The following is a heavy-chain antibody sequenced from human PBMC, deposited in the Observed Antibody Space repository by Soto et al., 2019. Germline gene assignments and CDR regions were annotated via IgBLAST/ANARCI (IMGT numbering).Heavy chain of an antibody. V-gene: IGHV4-39*01. J-gene: IGHJ6*02. Sequence: PSETLSLTCTVSGGSISSSSYYWGWIRQPPGKGLEWIGSIYYSGSTYYNPSLKSRVTISVDTSKNQFSLKLSSVTAADTAVYYCARHLDRSGYYYCGMDVWGQGTTVTVSS. CDR2: IYYSGST. CDR3: ARHLDRSGYYYCGMDV. D-gene: IGHD3-22*01. CDR1: GGSISSSSYY.